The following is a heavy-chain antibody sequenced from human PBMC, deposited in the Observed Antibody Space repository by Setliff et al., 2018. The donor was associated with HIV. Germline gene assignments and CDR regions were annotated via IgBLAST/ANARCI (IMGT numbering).Heavy chain of an antibody. D-gene: IGHD6-6*01. CDR1: GSSISGHF. J-gene: IGHJ3*02. CDR3: ARVPPEYSSSSQAFDI. V-gene: IGHV4-59*11. CDR2: IYTTGST. Sequence: SETLSLTCTVSGSSISGHFWTWIRQPPGKGLEWIGYIYTTGSTNYNPSLTSRVTISEDTSKNKFSLKMRSVTAADTAVYYCARVPPEYSSSSQAFDIWGQGTKVTV.